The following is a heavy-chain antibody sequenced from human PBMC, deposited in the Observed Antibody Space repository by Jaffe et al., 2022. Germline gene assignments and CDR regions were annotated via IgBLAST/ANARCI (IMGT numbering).Heavy chain of an antibody. J-gene: IGHJ3*02. CDR2: IKQDGSEK. CDR1: GFTFSSYW. D-gene: IGHD3-16*01. V-gene: IGHV3-7*01. Sequence: EVQLVESGGGLVQPGGSLRLSCAASGFTFSSYWMSWVRQAPGKGLEWVANIKQDGSEKYYVDSVKGRFTISRDNAKNSLYLQMNSLRAEDTAVYYCARGFRENYDYIWGSYQKDAFDIWGQGTMVTVSS. CDR3: ARGFRENYDYIWGSYQKDAFDI.